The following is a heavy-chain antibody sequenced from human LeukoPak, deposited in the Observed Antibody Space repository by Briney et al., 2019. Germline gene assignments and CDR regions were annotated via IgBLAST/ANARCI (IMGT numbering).Heavy chain of an antibody. CDR3: ARDHAFSYYYYYMDV. Sequence: GGSLRLSCAASGFTFSSYSMNWVRQAPGKGLEWVANINQDGSEKYYVDSVKGRFTISRDNAKNSLYLQMNSLRAEDTAVYYCARDHAFSYYYYYMDVWGKGTTVTVSS. D-gene: IGHD3-3*01. V-gene: IGHV3-7*01. J-gene: IGHJ6*03. CDR1: GFTFSSYS. CDR2: INQDGSEK.